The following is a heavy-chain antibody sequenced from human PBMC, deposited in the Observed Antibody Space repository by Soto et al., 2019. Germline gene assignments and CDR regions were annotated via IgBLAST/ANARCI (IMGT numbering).Heavy chain of an antibody. CDR2: ISYDGSNK. Sequence: QVQLVESGGGVVQPGRSLRLPCAASGFTFSSYAMHWVRQAPGKGLEWVAVISYDGSNKYYADSVKGLFTISRDNSKNTLYLKMNSLRAEDTAVYYCASAPTTVVTPYYFDYWGQGTLVTVSS. V-gene: IGHV3-30-3*01. D-gene: IGHD4-17*01. CDR1: GFTFSSYA. CDR3: ASAPTTVVTPYYFDY. J-gene: IGHJ4*02.